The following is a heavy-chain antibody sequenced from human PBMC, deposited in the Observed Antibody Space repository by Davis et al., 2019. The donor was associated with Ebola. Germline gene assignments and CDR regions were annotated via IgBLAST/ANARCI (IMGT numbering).Heavy chain of an antibody. V-gene: IGHV3-23*01. Sequence: GGSLRLSCAASGFTFSSYDMSWVRQAPGKGLEWVSTIAATGGTTHYADSVRGRFTISRDNSKNTLYLQMNSLRAEDTAVYYCAKHERSSGSPSNYWGQGTLVTVSS. CDR2: IAATGGTT. CDR1: GFTFSSYD. J-gene: IGHJ4*02. CDR3: AKHERSSGSPSNY. D-gene: IGHD6-19*01.